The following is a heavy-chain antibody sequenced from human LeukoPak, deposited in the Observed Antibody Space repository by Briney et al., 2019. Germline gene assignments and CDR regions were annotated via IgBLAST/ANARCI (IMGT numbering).Heavy chain of an antibody. D-gene: IGHD3-10*01. CDR1: GGSFSGYY. CDR2: INHSGST. J-gene: IGHJ6*02. Sequence: SETLSLTCAVYGGSFSGYYWSWIRQPPGKGLEWIGEINHSGSTNYNPSLKSRVTISVDTSKNQFSLKLSSVTAADTAVYYCARGRPILWFGELLPPKVGYYYGMDVWGQGTTVTVSS. CDR3: ARGRPILWFGELLPPKVGYYYGMDV. V-gene: IGHV4-34*01.